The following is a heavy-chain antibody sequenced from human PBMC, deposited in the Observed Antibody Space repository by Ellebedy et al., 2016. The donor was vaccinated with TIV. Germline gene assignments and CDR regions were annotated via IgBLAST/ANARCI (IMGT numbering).Heavy chain of an antibody. J-gene: IGHJ4*02. CDR3: ARSVAGFDS. CDR1: GFTFSSYW. V-gene: IGHV3-7*01. CDR2: IKQDGSEQ. D-gene: IGHD4-23*01. Sequence: GESLKISXAASGFTFSSYWVNWVRQAPGKGLEWVANIKQDGSEQYYVDSVKGRFTISSDSGKNSLYLQMNSLRVEDTAVYYCARSVAGFDSWGQGTLVTVSS.